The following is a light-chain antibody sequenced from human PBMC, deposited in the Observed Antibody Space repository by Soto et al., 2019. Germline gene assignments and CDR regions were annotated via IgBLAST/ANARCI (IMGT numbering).Light chain of an antibody. CDR3: SSYTSTSTPGV. CDR1: SSDVGGYNY. J-gene: IGLJ1*01. Sequence: QSALTQPASVSGSPGQSITISCTGTSSDVGGYNYVSWYQQHPGKAPKLIIYEVSHRPSGASNHFSGYKSGNTASLTISGLQAEDEADYYCSSYTSTSTPGVFGTGTKLTVL. V-gene: IGLV2-14*01. CDR2: EVS.